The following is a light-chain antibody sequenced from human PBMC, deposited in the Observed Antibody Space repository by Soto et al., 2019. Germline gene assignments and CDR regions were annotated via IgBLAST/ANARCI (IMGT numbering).Light chain of an antibody. CDR3: QTWGTDIAV. V-gene: IGLV4-69*01. J-gene: IGLJ2*01. CDR1: SGHSSYA. Sequence: QPVLTQSPSASASLGASVKLTCTLSSGHSSYAIAWHQQQPEKGPRYLMKLNSDGSHSKGDGIPDRFSGSSSGAERYLTISSLQSEDEADYYCQTWGTDIAVFGGGTQLTVL. CDR2: LNSDGSH.